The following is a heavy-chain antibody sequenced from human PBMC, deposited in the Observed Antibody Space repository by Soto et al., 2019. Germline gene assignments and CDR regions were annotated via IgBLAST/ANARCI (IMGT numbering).Heavy chain of an antibody. Sequence: GGSLRLSCAATGFTFSVYAMTRVRQAPGKGLEWVSAVTANGGSTYSADSVKGRFTISRDNSKNTLFLQMNSLRAEDTAVYYCASLGVGDWANYYYYYGMDVWGQGTTVTVSS. D-gene: IGHD2-21*02. V-gene: IGHV3-23*01. CDR1: GFTFSVYA. CDR2: VTANGGST. CDR3: ASLGVGDWANYYYYYGMDV. J-gene: IGHJ6*02.